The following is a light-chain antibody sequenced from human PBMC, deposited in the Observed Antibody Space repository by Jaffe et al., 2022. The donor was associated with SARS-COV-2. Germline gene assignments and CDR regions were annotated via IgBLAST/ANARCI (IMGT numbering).Light chain of an antibody. V-gene: IGKV3-20*01. CDR1: QSVSGSY. CDR3: QQYGSSTWT. CDR2: GAS. Sequence: EIVVTQSPGTLSLSPGESATLSCRASQSVSGSYIAWYQQKPGQAPRILIFGASSRATGIPDRFSGSGSGTDFTLTISRLEPEDFAVYYCQQYGSSTWTFGQGTKVEIK. J-gene: IGKJ1*01.